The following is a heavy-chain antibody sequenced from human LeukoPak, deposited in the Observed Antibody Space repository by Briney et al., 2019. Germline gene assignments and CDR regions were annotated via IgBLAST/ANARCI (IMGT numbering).Heavy chain of an antibody. J-gene: IGHJ4*02. Sequence: GGSLRLSCAASGFTFSDYYMSWIRQAPGKGLEWVSYISSSGSTIYYADSVKGRFTISRDNSKNTLYLQMNSLRAEDTAVYYCAKEVGAAAGTNDYWGQGTLVTVSS. CDR1: GFTFSDYY. CDR3: AKEVGAAAGTNDY. V-gene: IGHV3-11*01. D-gene: IGHD6-13*01. CDR2: ISSSGSTI.